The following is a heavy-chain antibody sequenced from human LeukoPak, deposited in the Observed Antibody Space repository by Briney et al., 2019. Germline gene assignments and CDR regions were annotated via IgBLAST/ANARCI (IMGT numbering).Heavy chain of an antibody. V-gene: IGHV4-30-2*01. CDR2: IYHSGST. CDR3: ASAHSSGYWSAEYFQH. CDR1: GASISSGGYS. D-gene: IGHD3-22*01. Sequence: SETLSLTCAVSGASISSGGYSWSWIRQPPGKGLEWIGYIYHSGSTYYNPSLKSRVTISVHRSKNQFSLNLSSVTAADTAVYYCASAHSSGYWSAEYFQHWGQGTLVTVSS. J-gene: IGHJ1*01.